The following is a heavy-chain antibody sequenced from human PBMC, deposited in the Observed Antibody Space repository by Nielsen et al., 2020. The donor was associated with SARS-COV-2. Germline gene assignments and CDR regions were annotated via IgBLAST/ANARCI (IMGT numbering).Heavy chain of an antibody. CDR3: ARGGDILTGYSDY. CDR2: INWNGGST. D-gene: IGHD3-9*01. CDR1: GFSFSNYW. Sequence: GGSLRLSCVGSGFSFSNYWMSWVRQAPGKGLEWVSGINWNGGSTGYADSVKGRFTISRDNAKNSLYLQMNSLRAEDTALYHCARGGDILTGYSDYWGQGTLVTVSS. V-gene: IGHV3-20*01. J-gene: IGHJ4*02.